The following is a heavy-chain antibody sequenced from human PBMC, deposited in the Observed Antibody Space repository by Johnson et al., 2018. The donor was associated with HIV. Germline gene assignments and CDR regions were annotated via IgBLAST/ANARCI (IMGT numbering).Heavy chain of an antibody. J-gene: IGHJ3*02. CDR1: GFTFSSYA. D-gene: IGHD3-16*01. V-gene: IGHV3-30*04. CDR2: ISYDGSNK. Sequence: QVQLVESGGGVVQPGRSLRLSCAASGFTFSSYAMHWVRQAPGKGLEWVAVISYDGSNKYYADSVKGRFTISRDNSKNTLYLQMNSLRAEDTAVYYCARDLNHFGGAFDIWGQGTMVTVSS. CDR3: ARDLNHFGGAFDI.